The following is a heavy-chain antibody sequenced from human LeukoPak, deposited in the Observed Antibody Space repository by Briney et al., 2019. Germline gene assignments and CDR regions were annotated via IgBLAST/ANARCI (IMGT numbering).Heavy chain of an antibody. CDR2: ITHRGST. V-gene: IGHV4-34*01. D-gene: IGHD4-17*01. J-gene: IGHJ4*02. CDR3: APIFGDYSDFDS. CDR1: GGSFSNYY. Sequence: PSETLSLTCAVYGGSFSNYYLSWVRQPPGKGLEWIGEITHRGSTNYNPSLKSRVTILVDTSKSQFSLRLTSVAAADTAVYYCAPIFGDYSDFDSWGQGTLVTVSS.